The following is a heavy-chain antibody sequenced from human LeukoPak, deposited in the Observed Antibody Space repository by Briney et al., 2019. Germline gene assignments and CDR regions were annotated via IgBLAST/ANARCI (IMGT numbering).Heavy chain of an antibody. CDR1: GYSFTNYW. V-gene: IGHV5-51*01. CDR3: ARTQDRMAARS. D-gene: IGHD6-13*01. CDR2: IYPRDSDT. Sequence: GESLKISCKGSGYSFTNYWIGWVRQMPGKGLEWMGVIYPRDSDTRYSPSFQGQVTISADKSINTAYLQWSSLKASDTAIYYCARTQDRMAARSWGQGTLVTVSS. J-gene: IGHJ4*02.